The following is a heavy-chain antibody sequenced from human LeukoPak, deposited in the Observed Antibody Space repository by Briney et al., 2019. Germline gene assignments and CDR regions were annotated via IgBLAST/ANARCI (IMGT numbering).Heavy chain of an antibody. J-gene: IGHJ4*02. V-gene: IGHV3-23*01. CDR3: ARDVSLDY. Sequence: GGSLRLSCAASGFSFSSYAMSWVRQAPGKGLEWVSAIRDSGGSTYYADSVKGRFTISRDNSQNTLYLQMNSLRAEDTAVYYCARDVSLDYWGQGTLVTVSS. CDR2: IRDSGGST. CDR1: GFSFSSYA.